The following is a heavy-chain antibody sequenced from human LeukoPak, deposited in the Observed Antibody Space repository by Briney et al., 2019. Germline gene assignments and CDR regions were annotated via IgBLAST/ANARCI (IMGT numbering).Heavy chain of an antibody. CDR2: ISGSGRTI. CDR3: ARGVYGRFDS. D-gene: IGHD2/OR15-2a*01. Sequence: PGGSLRLSCAASGFTFSSYAMSWVRQAPGKGLEWVSYISGSGRTIYYADSVKGRFTISWDNAKNSVYLQMNRLRAEDTAVYYCARGVYGRFDSWGQGTLVTVSS. CDR1: GFTFSSYA. V-gene: IGHV3-48*03. J-gene: IGHJ5*01.